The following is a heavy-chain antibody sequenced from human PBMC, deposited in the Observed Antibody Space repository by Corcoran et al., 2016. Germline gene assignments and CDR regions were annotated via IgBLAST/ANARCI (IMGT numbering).Heavy chain of an antibody. J-gene: IGHJ4*02. CDR2: IYPGDSDT. CDR1: GYSFTSYW. Sequence: EVQLVQSGAEVKKPGESLKISCKGSGYSFTSYWIGLVRQMPGKGLEWMGIIYPGDSDTRYSPSFQGQVTISADKSISTAYLQWSSLKASDTAMYYCARRTVVSGDPYYFDYWGQGTLVTVSS. V-gene: IGHV5-51*01. CDR3: ARRTVVSGDPYYFDY. D-gene: IGHD3-10*01.